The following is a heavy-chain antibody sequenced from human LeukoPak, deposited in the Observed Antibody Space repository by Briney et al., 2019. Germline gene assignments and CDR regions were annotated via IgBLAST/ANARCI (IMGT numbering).Heavy chain of an antibody. D-gene: IGHD3-10*01. CDR1: GYSISSGYY. CDR3: ASTYYYGSGSYYLDAFDI. J-gene: IGHJ3*02. CDR2: IYHSGST. V-gene: IGHV4-38-2*01. Sequence: SETLSPTCAVSGYSISSGYYWGWIRQPPGKGLEWIGSIYHSGSTYYNPSLKSRVTISVDTSKNQFSLKLSSVTAADTAVYYCASTYYYGSGSYYLDAFDIWGQGTMVTVSS.